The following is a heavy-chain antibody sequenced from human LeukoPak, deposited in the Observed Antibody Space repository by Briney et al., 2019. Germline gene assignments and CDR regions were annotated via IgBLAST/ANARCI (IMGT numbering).Heavy chain of an antibody. Sequence: PSETLSLTCAVYGGSFSGYYWSWIRQPPGKGLEWIGEINHSGSTNYNPSLKSRVTISVDTSKNQFSLKLSSVTAADTAVYYCARGGWNYADWGQGTLVTVSS. J-gene: IGHJ4*02. CDR2: INHSGST. V-gene: IGHV4-34*01. CDR1: GGSFSGYY. D-gene: IGHD1-7*01. CDR3: ARGGWNYAD.